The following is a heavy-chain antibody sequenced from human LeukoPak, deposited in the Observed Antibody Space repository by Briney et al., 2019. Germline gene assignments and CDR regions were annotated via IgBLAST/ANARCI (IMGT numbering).Heavy chain of an antibody. Sequence: GSLRLSCAASGFTFSTNGMHWVRQVPGKGLEWVAVISYDGSTQYYADSVKGRFFISRDNSKNTLFPQMNSLRPEDTAVYFCVRDHSTAFDSWGQGTLVTVSS. V-gene: IGHV3-30*03. J-gene: IGHJ4*02. CDR3: VRDHSTAFDS. CDR1: GFTFSTNG. D-gene: IGHD4-17*01. CDR2: ISYDGSTQ.